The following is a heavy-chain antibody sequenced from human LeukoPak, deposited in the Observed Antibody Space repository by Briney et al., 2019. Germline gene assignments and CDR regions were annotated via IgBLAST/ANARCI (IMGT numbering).Heavy chain of an antibody. CDR2: IYYSGST. V-gene: IGHV4-59*01. CDR1: GGSISSYY. Sequence: PSETPSLTCTVSGGSISSYYWSWIRQPPGKGLEWIGYIYYSGSTNYNPSLKSRVTISVDTSKNQFSPKLSSVTAADTAVYYCARDPQITMIRDWGQGTLVTVSS. D-gene: IGHD3-22*01. J-gene: IGHJ4*02. CDR3: ARDPQITMIRD.